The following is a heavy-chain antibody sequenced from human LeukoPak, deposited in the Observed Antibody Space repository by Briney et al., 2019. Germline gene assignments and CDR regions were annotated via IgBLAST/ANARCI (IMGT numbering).Heavy chain of an antibody. V-gene: IGHV3-33*01. Sequence: GGSLRLSCAASGFTFSSYGMHWVRQAPGKGLEWVAVIWYDGSNKYYADSVKGRFTISRDNSKNTLYLQMNSLRAEDTAVYYCARDWQLPSGPDVFDIWGQGTVVTVSS. CDR2: IWYDGSNK. D-gene: IGHD1-1*01. CDR3: ARDWQLPSGPDVFDI. CDR1: GFTFSSYG. J-gene: IGHJ3*02.